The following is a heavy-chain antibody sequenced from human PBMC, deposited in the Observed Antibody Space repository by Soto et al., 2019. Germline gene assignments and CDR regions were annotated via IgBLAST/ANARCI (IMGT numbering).Heavy chain of an antibody. J-gene: IGHJ4*02. CDR1: GYTFTSYY. V-gene: IGHV1-46*01. CDR2: INPSGGST. Sequence: ASVKVSCKASGYTFTSYYMHWVRQAPGQGLEWMGIINPSGGSTSYAQKFQGRVTMTRDTSTSTVYMELSSLRSEDTAVYYCARSAYCGGDCYYNDYWGQGTLVTVSS. CDR3: ARSAYCGGDCYYNDY. D-gene: IGHD2-21*02.